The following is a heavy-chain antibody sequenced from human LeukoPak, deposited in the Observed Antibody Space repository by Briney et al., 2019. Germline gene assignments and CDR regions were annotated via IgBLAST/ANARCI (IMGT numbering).Heavy chain of an antibody. J-gene: IGHJ4*02. Sequence: SETLSLTCAVSGGSISSGGYSWSWIRQPPGKGLEWIGYIYHSGSTYYNPSLKSRVTISVDRSKNQFSLKLSSVTAADTAVYYCARENTVTTQGEEYYFDYWGPGTLVTVSS. D-gene: IGHD4-17*01. CDR1: GGSISSGGYS. V-gene: IGHV4-30-2*01. CDR2: IYHSGST. CDR3: ARENTVTTQGEEYYFDY.